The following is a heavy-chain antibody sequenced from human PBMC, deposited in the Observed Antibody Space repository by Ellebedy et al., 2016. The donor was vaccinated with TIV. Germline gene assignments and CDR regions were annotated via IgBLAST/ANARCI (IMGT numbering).Heavy chain of an antibody. CDR3: ARRALSDYWYFDL. D-gene: IGHD2/OR15-2a*01. V-gene: IGHV5-51*01. Sequence: GESLKISCKGSGYSFSSYRIGWVRQMAGKGLEWMGLIYPGDSETRYSSSFQGQVTISADKSISTAYLQWSNLRASDTAMYDCARRALSDYWYFDLWGRGTLVTVSS. CDR2: IYPGDSET. J-gene: IGHJ2*01. CDR1: GYSFSSYR.